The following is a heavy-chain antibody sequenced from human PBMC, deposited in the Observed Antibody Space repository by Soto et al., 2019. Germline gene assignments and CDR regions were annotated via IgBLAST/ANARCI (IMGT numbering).Heavy chain of an antibody. J-gene: IGHJ4*02. Sequence: QVQLQESGPGLVRPSGTLSLTCTVSGGSITNTNWWSWVRQPQGKGLEWLGAIFHAGSTNYNPSLKSRITMSADKSENRFSLNLTSVTAADTAVYYCARTRQHCSSTTCYEFYFDYWGQGTLVTVSS. CDR3: ARTRQHCSSTTCYEFYFDY. CDR2: IFHAGST. D-gene: IGHD2-2*01. V-gene: IGHV4-4*02. CDR1: GGSITNTNW.